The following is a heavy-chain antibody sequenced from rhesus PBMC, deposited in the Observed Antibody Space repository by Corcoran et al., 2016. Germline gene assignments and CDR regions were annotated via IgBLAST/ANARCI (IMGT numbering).Heavy chain of an antibody. D-gene: IGHD6-31*01. J-gene: IGHJ3*01. Sequence: QLQLQESGPGLVKPSETLSVTCAVSGGSISSSYWSWIRQAPGKGLEWIGFIYGTGGSTNYNPSLKSRFTLSVDTSKNQLSLKLSSVTTADTAVYYCARSGWYQGAFDFWGQGLRVTVSS. CDR3: ARSGWYQGAFDF. CDR1: GGSISSSY. CDR2: IYGTGGST. V-gene: IGHV4-169*01.